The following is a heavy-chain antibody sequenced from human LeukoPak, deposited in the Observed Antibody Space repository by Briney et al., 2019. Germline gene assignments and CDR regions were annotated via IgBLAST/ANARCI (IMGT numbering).Heavy chain of an antibody. V-gene: IGHV1-8*03. Sequence: ASVKVSCEASGYTFTSYDINWVRQATGQGLEWMGWMNPNSGNTGYAQKFQGRVTITRNTSISTAYMELSSLRSEDTAVYYCARGYCSGGSCYAISDYWGQGTLVTVSS. CDR2: MNPNSGNT. CDR1: GYTFTSYD. D-gene: IGHD2-15*01. CDR3: ARGYCSGGSCYAISDY. J-gene: IGHJ4*02.